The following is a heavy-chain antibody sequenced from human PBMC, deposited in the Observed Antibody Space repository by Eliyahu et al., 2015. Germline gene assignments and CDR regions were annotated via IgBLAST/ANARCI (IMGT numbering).Heavy chain of an antibody. V-gene: IGHV3-66*01. Sequence: EVQLVESGGGLVQPGGSLXLSCAASGXPVSRNYMSWVRQAPGKGLEWVSVIYSGGSTYYADSVKGRFTISRDNSKNTLYLQMNSLRAEDTAVYYCARDSPLRRARGFDPWGQGTLVTVSS. J-gene: IGHJ5*02. CDR1: GXPVSRNY. CDR2: IYSGGST. CDR3: ARDSPLRRARGFDP. D-gene: IGHD4-17*01.